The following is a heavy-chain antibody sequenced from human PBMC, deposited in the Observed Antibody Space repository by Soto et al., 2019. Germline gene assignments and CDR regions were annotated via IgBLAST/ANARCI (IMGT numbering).Heavy chain of an antibody. CDR3: AREMPTYLPYFDL. D-gene: IGHD2-2*01. CDR1: GFRFKNYE. CDR2: ISDSEAAI. Sequence: PXGWLRLSCAACGFRFKNYEMNWVRQAPGQGLEWISHISDSEAAIYYAESVSGRFTISRDNAKRSLYLQMNRLTVEDTAVYYCAREMPTYLPYFDLWGKGT. V-gene: IGHV3-48*03. J-gene: IGHJ4*02.